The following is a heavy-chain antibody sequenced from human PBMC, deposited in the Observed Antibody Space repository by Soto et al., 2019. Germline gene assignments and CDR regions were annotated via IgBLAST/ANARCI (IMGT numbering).Heavy chain of an antibody. V-gene: IGHV4-4*07. D-gene: IGHD6-25*01. CDR3: ARDGSDSYGLDV. J-gene: IGHJ6*02. CDR2: LYNSGNT. CDR1: GGSVSSYY. Sequence: QVQLQESGPGLVKPSETLSLTCTVSGGSVSSYYLSWVRQPAGKGLEWIGRLYNSGNTNYNPSLKRRVIMSAEPSKNQFSLKLSSVTAADTAVYYCARDGSDSYGLDVWGQGTTVTVSS.